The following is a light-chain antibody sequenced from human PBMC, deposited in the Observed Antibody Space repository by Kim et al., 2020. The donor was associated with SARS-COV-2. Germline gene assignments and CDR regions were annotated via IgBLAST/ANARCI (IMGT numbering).Light chain of an antibody. CDR1: SHDGGAYNY. CDR2: DVS. V-gene: IGLV2-14*04. J-gene: IGLJ3*02. Sequence: GQAINRSCHGTSHDGGAYNYVSWYQQHPGKAPKLMIYDVSKRPSGVFNRFSGSKSGNTASLTISGLQAEDEADYYCSSYTSSNTWVFGGGTQLTVL. CDR3: SSYTSSNTWV.